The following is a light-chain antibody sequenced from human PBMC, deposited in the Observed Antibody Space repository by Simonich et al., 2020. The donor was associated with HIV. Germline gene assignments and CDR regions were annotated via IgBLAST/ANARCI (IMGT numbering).Light chain of an antibody. V-gene: IGLV2-14*01. Sequence: QSALTQPASVSGSPGQSITISCTGTTRDVGGYNYVSLYQQHTGKAPQLLISAGTKRPSGVSNRFSGSKSGNTASLTISGLQAEDEADYYCSSYTGSSTWVFGGGTKLTVL. CDR1: TRDVGGYNY. CDR3: SSYTGSSTWV. CDR2: AGT. J-gene: IGLJ3*02.